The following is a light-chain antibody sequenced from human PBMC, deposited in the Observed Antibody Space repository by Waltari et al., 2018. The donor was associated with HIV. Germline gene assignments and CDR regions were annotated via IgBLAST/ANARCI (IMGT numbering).Light chain of an antibody. CDR3: AAWDATPKSHWI. CDR2: QNN. Sequence: QSALIQPPSVSGTPGQTVIISCSGTYSNFGCFHVHWYRHLPGTTPTLLIYQNNQRPSGVSDRFTGSKSVSSASLVSSGLRGDDEGDYFCAAWDATPKSHWIFGGGTSLTVL. CDR1: YSNFGCFH. J-gene: IGLJ2*01. V-gene: IGLV1-47*01.